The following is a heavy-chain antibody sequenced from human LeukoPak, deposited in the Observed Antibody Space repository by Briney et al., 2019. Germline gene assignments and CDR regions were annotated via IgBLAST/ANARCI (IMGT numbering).Heavy chain of an antibody. Sequence: ASETLSLTCTVSGGSISSYYWSWIRQPPGKGLEWIGYIYYSGSTNYNPSLKSRVTISVDTSKNQFSLRLSSVPAADTAVYYCARGAHSCDPFDPWGQGTLVTVSS. CDR2: IYYSGST. CDR1: GGSISSYY. CDR3: ARGAHSCDPFDP. J-gene: IGHJ5*02. D-gene: IGHD2-2*01. V-gene: IGHV4-59*01.